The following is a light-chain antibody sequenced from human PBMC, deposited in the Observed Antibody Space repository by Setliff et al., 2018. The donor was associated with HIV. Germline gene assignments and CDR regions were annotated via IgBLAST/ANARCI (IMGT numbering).Light chain of an antibody. Sequence: QSALTQPRSVSGSPGQSVTIFCSGSSTTFGTYNYVSWYQQQPGKAPRLIIYDVSERPPGVPDRFSGSKSGNTASLTISGLQAEDEADYYCCSNAARPTFYVFGSGTKGTVL. CDR3: CSNAARPTFYV. CDR2: DVS. CDR1: STTFGTYNY. J-gene: IGLJ1*01. V-gene: IGLV2-11*01.